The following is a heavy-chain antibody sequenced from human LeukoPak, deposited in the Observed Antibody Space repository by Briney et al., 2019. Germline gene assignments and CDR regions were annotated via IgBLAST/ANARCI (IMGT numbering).Heavy chain of an antibody. D-gene: IGHD1-26*01. Sequence: SGGSLRLSCAASGFSVSDNYMSWVRQAPGKGLEWVSIIYSSGTIYYADSVKGRFTISRDNSKNTVYLQMNSLRAVDTAVYYCARDRSTGSYDYWGQGTLVSVSS. CDR3: ARDRSTGSYDY. CDR2: IYSSGTI. J-gene: IGHJ4*02. V-gene: IGHV3-53*01. CDR1: GFSVSDNY.